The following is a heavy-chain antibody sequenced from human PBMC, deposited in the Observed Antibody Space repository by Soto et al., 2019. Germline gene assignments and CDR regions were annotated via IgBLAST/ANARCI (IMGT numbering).Heavy chain of an antibody. CDR2: INHSGST. V-gene: IGHV4-34*01. J-gene: IGHJ3*02. Sequence: SETLSLTCAVYGGSFSGYYWSWIRQPPGKGLEWIGEINHSGSTNYNPSLKSRVTISVDTSKNQFSLKLSSVTAADTAVYHCARVVDTAMVTAFDIWGQGTMVTVSS. CDR3: ARVVDTAMVTAFDI. D-gene: IGHD5-18*01. CDR1: GGSFSGYY.